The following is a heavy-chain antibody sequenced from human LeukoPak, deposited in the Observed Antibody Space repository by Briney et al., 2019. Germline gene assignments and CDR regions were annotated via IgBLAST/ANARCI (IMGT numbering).Heavy chain of an antibody. CDR1: GFTVRSSY. CDR3: ARDTDYAFDV. V-gene: IGHV3-53*01. J-gene: IGHJ3*01. Sequence: PGGSLRLSCAASGFTVRSSYMSWVRQAPGKGLEWVSVIYSGGSPDYADSAKGRFTISRDNAKSSLYLQMNSLRAEDTAVYYCARDTDYAFDVWGQGTMVTVSS. CDR2: IYSGGSP.